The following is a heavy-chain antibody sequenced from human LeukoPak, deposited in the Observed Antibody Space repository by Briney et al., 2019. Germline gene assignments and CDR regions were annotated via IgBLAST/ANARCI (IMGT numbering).Heavy chain of an antibody. CDR2: INYTGST. Sequence: PSETLSLTCAVHGGSFSGYYWSWIRQPPGKGLEWIGEINYTGSTSYNPSLKSRVTISVDTSQNQFFLLLTSVTAADTAVYYCARVAGYLPTRWFDPWGQGTHVTVSS. CDR1: GGSFSGYY. V-gene: IGHV4-34*01. J-gene: IGHJ5*02. D-gene: IGHD6-25*01. CDR3: ARVAGYLPTRWFDP.